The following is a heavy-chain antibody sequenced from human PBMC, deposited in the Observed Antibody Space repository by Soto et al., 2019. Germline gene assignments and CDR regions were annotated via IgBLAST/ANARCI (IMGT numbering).Heavy chain of an antibody. D-gene: IGHD6-13*01. CDR2: ISNSGST. CDR1: GVVIRSDAYY. V-gene: IGHV4-31*11. Sequence: SETLSLTCAVSGVVIRSDAYYWSWIRQHPGKGLEWIGFISNSGSTNYNPSLKSRVTISAGTSKSQFSLRLTSVTAADTGVYFCARYSFSGTWSKFDYWGHGTLVTVSS. CDR3: ARYSFSGTWSKFDY. J-gene: IGHJ4*01.